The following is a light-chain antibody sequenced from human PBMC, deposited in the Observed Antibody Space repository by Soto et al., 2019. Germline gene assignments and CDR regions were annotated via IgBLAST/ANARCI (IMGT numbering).Light chain of an antibody. J-gene: IGLJ2*01. V-gene: IGLV2-14*01. Sequence: QSALTQPASVSGSPGQSITISCTGTSSDIGTYDYVSWYQQHPGKAPKLMIYEVTNRPSGVSNRFSGSKSGNTASLTISGLQTEDEADYYCSSYTNTNDFVVFGGGTKLTVL. CDR2: EVT. CDR1: SSDIGTYDY. CDR3: SSYTNTNDFVV.